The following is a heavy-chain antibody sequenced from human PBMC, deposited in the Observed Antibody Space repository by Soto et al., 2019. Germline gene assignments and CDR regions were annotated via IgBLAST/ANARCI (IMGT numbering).Heavy chain of an antibody. V-gene: IGHV3-73*01. CDR3: TNIAVAGPTFDY. CDR1: GFTFSGSA. CDR2: IRSKANSYAT. Sequence: GGSLRLSCAASGFTFSGSAMHWVRQASGKGLEWVGRIRSKANSYATAYAASVKGRFTISRDDSKNTAYLQMNSLKTEDTAVYYCTNIAVAGPTFDYWGQGTLVTVSS. D-gene: IGHD6-19*01. J-gene: IGHJ4*02.